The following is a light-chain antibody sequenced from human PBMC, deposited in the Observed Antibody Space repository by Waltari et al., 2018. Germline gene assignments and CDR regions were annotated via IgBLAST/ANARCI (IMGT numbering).Light chain of an antibody. V-gene: IGKV1-5*03. CDR1: QSVNSW. J-gene: IGKJ4*01. CDR2: KAS. Sequence: DIQMTQSPSTLSASVGDRVTITCRATQSVNSWLAWYQQKPGKAPNLLIYKASSLESGVPSRFSGSGSVTEFTLTISSLQPDDFATYYCQRYKNYPLTFGGGTKVEIK. CDR3: QRYKNYPLT.